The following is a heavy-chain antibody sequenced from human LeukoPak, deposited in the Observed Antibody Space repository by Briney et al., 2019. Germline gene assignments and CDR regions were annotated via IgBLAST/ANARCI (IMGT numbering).Heavy chain of an antibody. CDR1: GFTFSSYA. Sequence: PGGSLRLSCAASGFTFSSYAMHWVRQAPGKGLEWVAVISYDGSNKYYADSVKGRFTISRDNSKNTLYLQMNSLRAEDTAVYYCARDRAKGTYYDILTGWAHFDYWGQGTLVTVSS. CDR2: ISYDGSNK. J-gene: IGHJ4*02. CDR3: ARDRAKGTYYDILTGWAHFDY. V-gene: IGHV3-30-3*01. D-gene: IGHD3-9*01.